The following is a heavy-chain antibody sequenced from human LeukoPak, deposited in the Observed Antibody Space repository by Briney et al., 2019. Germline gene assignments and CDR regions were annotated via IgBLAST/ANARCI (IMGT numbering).Heavy chain of an antibody. CDR1: GFTVSSNY. V-gene: IGHV3-53*01. J-gene: IGHJ4*02. Sequence: GGSLRLSCAASGFTVSSNYMSWVRQAPGKGLEWVSVIYSGGSTYYADSVKGRFTISRDNSKNTLYLQMNSPRAEDTAVYYCAAGDSSGYPGEDYWGQGTLVTVSS. CDR3: AAGDSSGYPGEDY. CDR2: IYSGGST. D-gene: IGHD3-22*01.